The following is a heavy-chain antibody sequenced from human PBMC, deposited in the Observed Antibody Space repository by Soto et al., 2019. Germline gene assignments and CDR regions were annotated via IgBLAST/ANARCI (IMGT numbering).Heavy chain of an antibody. D-gene: IGHD3-22*01. CDR3: ARLSYYDSSGYYNDDAFDI. Sequence: SETLSLTCTVSGGSISSSSYYWGWIRQPPGKGLEWIGSIYYSGSTYYNPSLKSRVTISVDTSKNQFSLKLSSVTAADTAVYYCARLSYYDSSGYYNDDAFDIWGQGTMVT. CDR2: IYYSGST. CDR1: GGSISSSSYY. J-gene: IGHJ3*02. V-gene: IGHV4-39*01.